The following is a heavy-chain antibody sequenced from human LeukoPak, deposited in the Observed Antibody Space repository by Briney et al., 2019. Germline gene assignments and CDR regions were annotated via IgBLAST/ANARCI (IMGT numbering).Heavy chain of an antibody. CDR2: IYYSGST. J-gene: IGHJ5*02. D-gene: IGHD2-2*01. V-gene: IGHV4-39*01. Sequence: SQTLSLTCTVSGGSISSGDYYWGWIRQPPGKGLEWIGSIYYSGSTYYNPSLKSRVTISVDTSKNQFSLNLSSVTAADTAVYYCARLVVVPAAKRGWFDPWGQGTLVTVSS. CDR1: GGSISSGDYY. CDR3: ARLVVVPAAKRGWFDP.